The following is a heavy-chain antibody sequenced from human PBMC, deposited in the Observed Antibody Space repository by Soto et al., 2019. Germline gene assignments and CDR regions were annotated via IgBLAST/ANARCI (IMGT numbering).Heavy chain of an antibody. CDR3: ARDWRAAAGPRLNMDV. CDR2: TWYRSKWYD. Sequence: SQTLSLTCAISGDSVSSNNAAWNWIRQSPSRGLEWLGRTWYRSKWYDDYAVSVKSRITINPDTSKNQFSLQLNSVTPEDTAVYYCARDWRAAAGPRLNMDVWGKGTTVTVSS. D-gene: IGHD6-13*01. J-gene: IGHJ6*03. CDR1: GDSVSSNNAA. V-gene: IGHV6-1*01.